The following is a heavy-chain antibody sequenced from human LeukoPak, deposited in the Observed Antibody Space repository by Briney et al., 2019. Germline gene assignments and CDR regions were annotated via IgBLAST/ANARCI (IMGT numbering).Heavy chain of an antibody. Sequence: ASVKVSCKASGYTFTSYYMHWVRQAPGQGLEWMGIINPSGGSTSYAQKFQGRVTMTRDTSTSTVYMELSSLRSEDTAVYYCARDEGSGTASYYFDYWGQGTLVTVSS. CDR1: GYTFTSYY. J-gene: IGHJ4*02. CDR3: ARDEGSGTASYYFDY. V-gene: IGHV1-46*01. D-gene: IGHD5-18*01. CDR2: INPSGGST.